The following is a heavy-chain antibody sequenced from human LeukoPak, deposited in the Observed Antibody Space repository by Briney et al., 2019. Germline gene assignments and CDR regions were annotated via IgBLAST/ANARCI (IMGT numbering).Heavy chain of an antibody. CDR3: ARDLLSGDCLDY. V-gene: IGHV3-11*06. J-gene: IGHJ4*02. Sequence: GGSLRLSCAASGFTFSDYCMSWIRQAPGKGLEWVSYISSSSSYTNYADSVKGRFTISRDNAKNSLYLQMNSLRAEDTAVYYCARDLLSGDCLDYWGQGTLVTVSS. CDR2: ISSSSSYT. D-gene: IGHD2-21*02. CDR1: GFTFSDYC.